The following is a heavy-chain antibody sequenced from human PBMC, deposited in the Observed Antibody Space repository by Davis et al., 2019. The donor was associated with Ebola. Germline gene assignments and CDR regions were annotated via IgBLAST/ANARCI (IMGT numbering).Heavy chain of an antibody. V-gene: IGHV3-30*02. J-gene: IGHJ4*02. Sequence: GGSLRLSCAASGFTFSSYGMHWVRQAPGKGLEWVAFIRYDGSNKYYADSVKGRFTISRDNSKNTLDLQMNSLRAEDTAVYYCATTPQYSSGQNKPFDYWGQGTLVTVSS. CDR2: IRYDGSNK. D-gene: IGHD6-19*01. CDR1: GFTFSSYG. CDR3: ATTPQYSSGQNKPFDY.